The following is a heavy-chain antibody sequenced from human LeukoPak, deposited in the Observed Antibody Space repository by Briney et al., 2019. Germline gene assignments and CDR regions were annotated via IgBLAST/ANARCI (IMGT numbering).Heavy chain of an antibody. CDR1: GYTFTGYY. CDR2: INPNSGDT. CDR3: ARDLYSSGWTDAFDI. Sequence: ASVKVSCKASGYTFTGYYMHWVRQAPGQGLEWMGWINPNSGDTNYSQKFQGRVSMTRGTSINTAYMELSRLTSDDTAVYYCARDLYSSGWTDAFDIWGQGTMVTVSS. V-gene: IGHV1-2*02. D-gene: IGHD6-19*01. J-gene: IGHJ3*02.